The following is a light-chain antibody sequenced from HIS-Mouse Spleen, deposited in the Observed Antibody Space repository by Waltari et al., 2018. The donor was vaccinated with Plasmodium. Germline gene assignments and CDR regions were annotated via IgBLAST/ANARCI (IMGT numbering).Light chain of an antibody. V-gene: IGKV1-39*01. CDR1: QSISSY. CDR2: AAS. Sequence: DIQMTQSPSSLSASVGDRVTITCRASQSISSYLNWYQQKPGKAPKLLIYAASSLQRGVPSRFSGGGSGTDFTLTISSLQPEDFATYYCQQSYSTWTFGQGTKVEIK. J-gene: IGKJ1*01. CDR3: QQSYSTWT.